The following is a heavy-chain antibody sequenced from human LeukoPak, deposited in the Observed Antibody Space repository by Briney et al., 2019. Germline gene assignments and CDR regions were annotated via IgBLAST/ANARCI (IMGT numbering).Heavy chain of an antibody. CDR1: GFTFSSYG. V-gene: IGHV3-23*01. CDR3: ARARGITMTSFYYFDY. D-gene: IGHD3-22*01. Sequence: GGSLRLSCAASGFTFSSYGMSWVRQAPGKGLEWVSAISGSGGSTYYADSVKGRFTISRDNSKNTLYLQMNSLRAEDTAVYYCARARGITMTSFYYFDYWGQGTLVTVSS. CDR2: ISGSGGST. J-gene: IGHJ4*02.